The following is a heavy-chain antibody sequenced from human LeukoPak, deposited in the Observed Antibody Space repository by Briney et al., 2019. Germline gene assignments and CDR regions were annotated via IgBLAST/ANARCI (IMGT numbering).Heavy chain of an antibody. J-gene: IGHJ6*02. CDR3: ARDGAGYSSGWYVGHYYGMDV. CDR2: IIPIFGTA. Sequence: SVKVSCKASGGTFSSYAITWVRQAPGQGLEWMGGIIPIFGTANYAQKFQGRVTITADESTRTAYMELSSLRSEDTGVYYCARDGAGYSSGWYVGHYYGMDVWGQGTTVTVSS. CDR1: GGTFSSYA. V-gene: IGHV1-69*13. D-gene: IGHD6-19*01.